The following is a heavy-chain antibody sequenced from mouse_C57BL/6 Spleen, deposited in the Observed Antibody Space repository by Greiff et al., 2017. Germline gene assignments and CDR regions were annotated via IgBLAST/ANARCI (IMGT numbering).Heavy chain of an antibody. CDR1: GYTFTSYG. J-gene: IGHJ2*01. V-gene: IGHV1-81*01. CDR3: ARYGYPYFDY. D-gene: IGHD2-2*01. Sequence: VMLVESGAELARPGASVKLSCKASGYTFTSYGISWVKQRTGQGLEWIGEIYPRSGTTYYNEQFKGKATLTADKASSTAYMELRSLTSDDSAVYFCARYGYPYFDYWGQGTTLTVSS. CDR2: IYPRSGTT.